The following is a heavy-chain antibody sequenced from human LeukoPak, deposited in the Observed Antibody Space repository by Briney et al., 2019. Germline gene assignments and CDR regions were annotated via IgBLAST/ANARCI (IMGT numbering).Heavy chain of an antibody. J-gene: IGHJ6*03. D-gene: IGHD6-13*01. CDR1: GFSFDDYA. Sequence: GGSLRLSCAASGFSFDDYAMHWVRQVPGKGLEWVSGISSNSGSMGYANSVKGRFTISRDNAKNSLYLQMNSLRAEDMGLYYCAKDAYSASPRGYYMDVWGKGTTVTVSS. CDR2: ISSNSGSM. V-gene: IGHV3-9*03. CDR3: AKDAYSASPRGYYMDV.